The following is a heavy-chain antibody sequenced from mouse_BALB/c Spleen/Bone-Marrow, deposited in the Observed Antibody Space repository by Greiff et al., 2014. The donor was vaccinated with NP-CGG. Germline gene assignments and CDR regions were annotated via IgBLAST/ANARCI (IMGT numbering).Heavy chain of an antibody. CDR1: GFSLTNYG. CDR3: ARNTTATGALDY. J-gene: IGHJ4*01. D-gene: IGHD1-2*01. V-gene: IGHV2-9*02. CDR2: IWADGST. Sequence: QVQLKESGPGLVAPSQSLSITCTASGFSLTNYGVHWVRQPPGKGLEWLGVIWADGSTNYNSALMSRLSISKDNSKSQVFFKINSLQTDDTAVYYCARNTTATGALDYWGQGTSVTVSS.